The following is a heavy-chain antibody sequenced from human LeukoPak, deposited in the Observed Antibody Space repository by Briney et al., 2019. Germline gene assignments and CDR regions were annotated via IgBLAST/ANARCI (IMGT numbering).Heavy chain of an antibody. Sequence: ASVKVSCKASGYIFTSYGISWVRQAPGQGLERMGWISVYNGNTNYAQNLQGRVTMTTDTSTSTAYMELRSLRSDDTAVYYCARDGSSPFDYWGQGTLVTVSS. CDR3: ARDGSSPFDY. CDR2: ISVYNGNT. CDR1: GYIFTSYG. J-gene: IGHJ4*02. V-gene: IGHV1-18*01. D-gene: IGHD5-12*01.